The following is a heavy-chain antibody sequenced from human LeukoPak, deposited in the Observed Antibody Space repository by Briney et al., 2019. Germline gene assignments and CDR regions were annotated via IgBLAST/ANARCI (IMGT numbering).Heavy chain of an antibody. CDR2: ISYDGSNK. D-gene: IGHD3-22*01. J-gene: IGHJ6*02. CDR3: ARAYYYDSSGYSTLETYYYYYGMDV. CDR1: GFTFSSYA. Sequence: PGGSLRLSCAASGFTFSSYAMHWVRQAPGKGLGWVAVISYDGSNKYYADSVKGRFTISRDNSKNTLYLQMNSLRAEDTAVYYCARAYYYDSSGYSTLETYYYYYGMDVWGQGTAVTVSS. V-gene: IGHV3-30-3*01.